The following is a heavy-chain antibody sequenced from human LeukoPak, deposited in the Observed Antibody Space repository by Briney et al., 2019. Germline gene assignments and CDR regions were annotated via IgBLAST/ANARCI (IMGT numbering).Heavy chain of an antibody. J-gene: IGHJ4*02. CDR1: RFTFSSYG. V-gene: IGHV3-30*18. D-gene: IGHD4-11*01. CDR2: ISYDGSIK. CDR3: AKDPFDYSNYPHTAGFDY. Sequence: GRSLRLSCAASRFTFSSYGMHWVRQAPGKGLEWVAVISYDGSIKYYADSVKGRFTISRDNSKNTLYLQMNSLRTEDTAVYYCAKDPFDYSNYPHTAGFDYWGQGTLVTVSS.